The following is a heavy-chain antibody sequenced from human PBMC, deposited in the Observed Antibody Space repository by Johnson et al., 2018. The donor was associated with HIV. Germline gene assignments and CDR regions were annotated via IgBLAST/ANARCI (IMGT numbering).Heavy chain of an antibody. D-gene: IGHD3-10*01. CDR1: GFTFSSYA. CDR2: INSDGSST. J-gene: IGHJ3*02. CDR3: ARVGGSWMLDAFDI. Sequence: VQLVESGGGLVQPGGSLRLSCAASGFTFSSYAMDWVRQAPGKGLVWVSHINSDGSSTNYADSVKGRFTISRDNSKNTLYLQMNSLRAGDSAVYYCARVGGSWMLDAFDIWGQGTVVTVSS. V-gene: IGHV3-74*02.